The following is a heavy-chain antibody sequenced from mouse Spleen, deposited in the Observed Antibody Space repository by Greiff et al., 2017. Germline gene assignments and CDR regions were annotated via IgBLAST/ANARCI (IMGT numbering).Heavy chain of an antibody. Sequence: EVKVVESGGGLVKPGGSLKLSCAASGFTFSSYAMSWVRQTPEKRLEWVATISDGGSYTYYPDNVKGRFTISRDNAKNNLYLQMSHLKSEDTAMYYCARDLDYYGSSYGYWGQGTTLTVSS. V-gene: IGHV5-4*01. J-gene: IGHJ2*01. CDR3: ARDLDYYGSSYGY. CDR1: GFTFSSYA. CDR2: ISDGGSYT. D-gene: IGHD1-1*01.